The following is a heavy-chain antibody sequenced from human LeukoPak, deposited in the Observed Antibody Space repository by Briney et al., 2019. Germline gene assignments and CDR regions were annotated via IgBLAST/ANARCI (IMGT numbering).Heavy chain of an antibody. CDR2: ISYDGSNK. Sequence: PGGSLRLSCAASGFTFSSYAMHWVRQAPGKGLEWVAVISYDGSNKYYADSVKGRFTISGDNSKNTLYLQMNSLRAEDTAVYYCARGGISSSWYVSYYYYMDVWGKGTTVTVSS. CDR3: ARGGISSSWYVSYYYYMDV. CDR1: GFTFSSYA. D-gene: IGHD6-13*01. V-gene: IGHV3-30-3*01. J-gene: IGHJ6*03.